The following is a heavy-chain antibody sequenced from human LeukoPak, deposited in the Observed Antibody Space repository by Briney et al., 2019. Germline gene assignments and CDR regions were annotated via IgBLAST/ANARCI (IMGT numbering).Heavy chain of an antibody. CDR2: IYSGGST. Sequence: GGSLRLSCAASGFTVSSNYMSWVRQAPGKGLEWVSVIYSGGSTYYADSVKGRFTISRDNSKNTLYLQMNSLRAEDTAVYYCARRSIAAAGRDYWGQGTLVTVSS. D-gene: IGHD6-13*01. V-gene: IGHV3-66*04. J-gene: IGHJ4*02. CDR3: ARRSIAAAGRDY. CDR1: GFTVSSNY.